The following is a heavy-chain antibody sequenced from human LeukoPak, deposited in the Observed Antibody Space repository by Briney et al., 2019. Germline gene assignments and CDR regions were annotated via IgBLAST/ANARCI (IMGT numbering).Heavy chain of an antibody. CDR2: ISKGDGTT. D-gene: IGHD6-25*01. CDR3: ASAVAAPDQDPPFDY. V-gene: IGHV3-11*01. CDR1: GITSSDNF. Sequence: PGGSLRLSCAASGITSSDNFMSWIRQAPGKGLEWISYISKGDGTTYYADTVKGRFTISRDSAKKSVYLYMNSLRAEDTAVYYCASAVAAPDQDPPFDYWGQGTLVTVSS. J-gene: IGHJ4*02.